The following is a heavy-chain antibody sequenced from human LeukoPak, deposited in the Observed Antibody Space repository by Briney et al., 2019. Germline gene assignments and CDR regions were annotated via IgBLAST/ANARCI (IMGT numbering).Heavy chain of an antibody. CDR1: GYTLTELS. CDR3: ATVEWLPHDAFDI. Sequence: GASVEVSCKVSGYTLTELSMHWVRQAPGKGLEWMGGFDPEDGETIYAQKFQGRVTMTEDTSTDTAYMELSSLRSEDTAVYYCATVEWLPHDAFDIWGQGTMVTVSS. V-gene: IGHV1-24*01. CDR2: FDPEDGET. J-gene: IGHJ3*02. D-gene: IGHD3-3*01.